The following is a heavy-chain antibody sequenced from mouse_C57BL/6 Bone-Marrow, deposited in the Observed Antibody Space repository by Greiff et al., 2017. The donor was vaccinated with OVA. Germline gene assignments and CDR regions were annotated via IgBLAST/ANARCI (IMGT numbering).Heavy chain of an antibody. V-gene: IGHV1-63*01. J-gene: IGHJ2*01. CDR3: LRGDYDGLDY. Sequence: VQLQQSGAELVRPGTSVKMSCKASGYTFTNYWIGWAKQRPGHGLEWIGDIYPGGGYTNYNEKFKGKATLTADKSSSTAYMQFSSLTSEDSAIYYCLRGDYDGLDYWGQGTTLTVSS. CDR1: GYTFTNYW. D-gene: IGHD2-4*01. CDR2: IYPGGGYT.